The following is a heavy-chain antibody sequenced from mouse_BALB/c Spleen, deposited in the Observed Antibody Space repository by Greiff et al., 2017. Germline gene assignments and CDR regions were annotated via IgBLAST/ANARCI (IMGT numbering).Heavy chain of an antibody. V-gene: IGHV5-12-1*01. CDR1: GFAFSSYD. D-gene: IGHD2-4*01. J-gene: IGHJ4*01. Sequence: EVQLVESGGGLVKPGGSLKLSCAASGFAFSSYDMSWVRQTPEKRLEWVAYISSGGGSTYYPDTVKGRFTISRDNAKNTLYLQMSSLKSEDTAMYYCARHVDYDVKAMDYWGQGTSVTVSS. CDR2: ISSGGGST. CDR3: ARHVDYDVKAMDY.